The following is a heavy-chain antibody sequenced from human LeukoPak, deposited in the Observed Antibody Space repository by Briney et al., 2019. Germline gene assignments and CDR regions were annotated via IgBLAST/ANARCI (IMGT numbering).Heavy chain of an antibody. D-gene: IGHD4-17*01. J-gene: IGHJ3*02. V-gene: IGHV5-51*01. Sequence: GESLKISCKGSGYSFTSYWIGWVRQMPGKGLEWMGIIYPGDSDTRCSPSFQGQVTISADKSISTAYLQWSSLKASDTAIYYCARRGHDYGDYDAFDIWGQGTMVTVSS. CDR1: GYSFTSYW. CDR2: IYPGDSDT. CDR3: ARRGHDYGDYDAFDI.